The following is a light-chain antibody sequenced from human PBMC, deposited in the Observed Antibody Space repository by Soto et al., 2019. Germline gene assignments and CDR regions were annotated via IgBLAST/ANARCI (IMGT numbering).Light chain of an antibody. V-gene: IGKV2-28*01. CDR1: QSLLHSNGYHY. Sequence: DIVMTQSPLSLPVTPGEPASISCTSSQSLLHSNGYHYLDWYLQTKGQSPQLLIYLASSRDSGVPDRFSGSASGTHFTLKISRVEAEDVWVYYCMQGLRNPPTFGQGTRLEIK. CDR2: LAS. J-gene: IGKJ5*01. CDR3: MQGLRNPPT.